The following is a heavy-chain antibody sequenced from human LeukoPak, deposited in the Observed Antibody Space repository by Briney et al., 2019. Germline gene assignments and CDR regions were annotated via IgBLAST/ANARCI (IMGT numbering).Heavy chain of an antibody. V-gene: IGHV3-74*01. D-gene: IGHD6-19*01. J-gene: IGHJ4*02. CDR3: ARVIAVAGFDY. CDR1: GFTSSSYW. Sequence: GGSLRLSCAASGFTSSSYWMHWVRQAPGKGLVWVSRINSDGSSTSYADSVKGRFTISRDNAKNTLYLQMNSLIAEDTAVYYCARVIAVAGFDYWGQGTLVTVSS. CDR2: INSDGSST.